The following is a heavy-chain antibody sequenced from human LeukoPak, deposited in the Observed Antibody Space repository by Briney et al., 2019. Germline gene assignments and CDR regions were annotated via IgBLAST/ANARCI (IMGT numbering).Heavy chain of an antibody. D-gene: IGHD5-24*01. Sequence: GGSLRLSCAASGFTFSSYGMHWVRQAPGKGLEWVAVISYDGSNKYYADSVKGRFTISRDNSKNMAYLQMNSLRAEDTAVYYCAKDGYRIPALDYWGQGTLVTVSS. CDR2: ISYDGSNK. CDR3: AKDGYRIPALDY. V-gene: IGHV3-30*18. J-gene: IGHJ4*02. CDR1: GFTFSSYG.